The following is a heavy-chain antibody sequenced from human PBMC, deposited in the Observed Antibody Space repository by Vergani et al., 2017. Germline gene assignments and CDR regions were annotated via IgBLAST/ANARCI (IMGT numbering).Heavy chain of an antibody. CDR2: ISWNSGAV. Sequence: EVDLVESGGGLAQPGGSLRLSCEASGITFWKFGMHWVRHGPGKGLEWVSGISWNSGAVDYADSVRGRFTISRDNAKNSLFLEMNSLRAEDTAVYYCASGVLLWVGEVTHAFDIWGQGTMVTVSS. CDR1: GITFWKFG. D-gene: IGHD3-10*01. CDR3: ASGVLLWVGEVTHAFDI. V-gene: IGHV3-9*01. J-gene: IGHJ3*02.